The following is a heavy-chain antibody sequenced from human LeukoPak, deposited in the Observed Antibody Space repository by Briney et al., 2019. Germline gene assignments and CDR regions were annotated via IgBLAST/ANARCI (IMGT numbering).Heavy chain of an antibody. CDR3: ATDPVNPRPTGTGILDY. CDR1: GYTFTSYY. V-gene: IGHV1-46*01. D-gene: IGHD1-1*01. CDR2: INPSGGST. J-gene: IGHJ4*02. Sequence: ASVKVSCKASGYTFTSYYMHWVRQAPGQGLEWMGIINPSGGSTSYAQKFQGRVTMTRDTSTSTAYMELSSLRSEDTAVYYCATDPVNPRPTGTGILDYWGQGTLVTVSS.